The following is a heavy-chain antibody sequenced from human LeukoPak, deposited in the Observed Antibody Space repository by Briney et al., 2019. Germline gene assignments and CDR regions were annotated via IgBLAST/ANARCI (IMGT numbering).Heavy chain of an antibody. Sequence: PSETLSLTCTVSGGSISSYYWSWIRQPPGKGLEWLGYIYYSGSTNYNPSLKSRVTISVDTSKNQFSLKLSSVTAADTAVYYCARLKGYSSGWYPSYYFDYWGQGTLVTVSS. CDR2: IYYSGST. J-gene: IGHJ4*02. V-gene: IGHV4-59*08. CDR3: ARLKGYSSGWYPSYYFDY. CDR1: GGSISSYY. D-gene: IGHD6-19*01.